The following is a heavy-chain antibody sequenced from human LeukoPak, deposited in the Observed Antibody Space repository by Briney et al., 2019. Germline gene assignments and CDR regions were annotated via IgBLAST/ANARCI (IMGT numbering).Heavy chain of an antibody. D-gene: IGHD6-6*01. CDR3: AKAPIQYSSLAFFDN. Sequence: GGSLRLSCAASGFTFSSYGMHWVRQALGKGLQWVAFIRYDGNNKYYADSVKGRFTISRDNSKNTLYLQMNSLRAEDTAVYYCAKAPIQYSSLAFFDNWGQGTMVTVSS. J-gene: IGHJ4*02. V-gene: IGHV3-30*02. CDR2: IRYDGNNK. CDR1: GFTFSSYG.